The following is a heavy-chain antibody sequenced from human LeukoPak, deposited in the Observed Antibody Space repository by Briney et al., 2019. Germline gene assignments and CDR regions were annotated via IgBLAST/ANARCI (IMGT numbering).Heavy chain of an antibody. CDR3: ARDLPPTYSSSPAVAFDI. J-gene: IGHJ3*02. Sequence: SETLSLTCAVYGGSFSGYYWSWIRQPPGKGLEWIGEINHSGSTNYNPSLKSRVTISVDTSKNQFSLKLSSVTAADTAVYYCARDLPPTYSSSPAVAFDIWGQGTMVTVSS. CDR2: INHSGST. V-gene: IGHV4-34*01. D-gene: IGHD6-13*01. CDR1: GGSFSGYY.